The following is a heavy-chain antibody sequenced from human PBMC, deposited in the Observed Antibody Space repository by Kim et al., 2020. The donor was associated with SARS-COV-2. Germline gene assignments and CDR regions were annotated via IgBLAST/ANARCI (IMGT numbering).Heavy chain of an antibody. D-gene: IGHD6-13*01. V-gene: IGHV4-4*07. J-gene: IGHJ4*02. Sequence: YNPSLTSRFTMSVDTSKNQFSLRLTSVTAADTAVYFCASAPYTSRWYVFDYWGQGALVAVSS. CDR3: ASAPYTSRWYVFDY.